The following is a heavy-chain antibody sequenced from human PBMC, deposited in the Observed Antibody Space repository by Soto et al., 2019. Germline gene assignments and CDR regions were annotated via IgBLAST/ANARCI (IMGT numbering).Heavy chain of an antibody. CDR2: ISAYNGNT. CDR1: GYTFTSYC. V-gene: IGHV1-18*01. CDR3: ARAPLYSNRRMDV. J-gene: IGHJ6*02. Sequence: GPSVTVSCKASGYTFTSYCISWVRQAPGQGLEWMGWISAYNGNTNYAQKLQGRVTMTTDTSTSTAYMELRSLRSDDTAVYYCARAPLYSNRRMDVWGQGTTVTVSS. D-gene: IGHD4-4*01.